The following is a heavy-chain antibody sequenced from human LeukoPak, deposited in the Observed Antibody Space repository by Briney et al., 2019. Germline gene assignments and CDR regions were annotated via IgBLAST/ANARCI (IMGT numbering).Heavy chain of an antibody. CDR2: IYYSGST. Sequence: SETLSLTCTVSGGSISSSSYYWGWIRQPPGKGLEWIGSIYYSGSTCYNPSLKSRVAISVDTSKNQFSLKLSSVTAADTAVYYCARFLPHYGGNNRPENWFDPWGQGTLVTVSS. D-gene: IGHD4-23*01. CDR1: GGSISSSSYY. V-gene: IGHV4-39*07. J-gene: IGHJ5*02. CDR3: ARFLPHYGGNNRPENWFDP.